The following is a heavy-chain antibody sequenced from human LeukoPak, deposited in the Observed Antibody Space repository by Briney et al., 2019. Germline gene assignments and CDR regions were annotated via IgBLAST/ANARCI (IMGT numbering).Heavy chain of an antibody. J-gene: IGHJ4*02. Sequence: TGGSLRLSCAASGFTVSSNYMSWVRQAPGKGLEWVSVIYSGGSTYYADSVKGRFTISRDNSKDTLYLQMNSLRAEDTAVYYCARTLYSSSWYGDYWGQGTLVTVSS. CDR3: ARTLYSSSWYGDY. CDR1: GFTVSSNY. D-gene: IGHD6-13*01. CDR2: IYSGGST. V-gene: IGHV3-66*01.